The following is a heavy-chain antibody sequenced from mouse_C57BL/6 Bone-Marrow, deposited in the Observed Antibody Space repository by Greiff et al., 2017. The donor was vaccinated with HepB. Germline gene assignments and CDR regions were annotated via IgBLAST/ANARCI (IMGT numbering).Heavy chain of an antibody. D-gene: IGHD1-1*01. CDR1: GFTFSSYG. V-gene: IGHV5-6*02. Sequence: DVMLVESGGDLVKPGGSLKLSCAASGFTFSSYGMSWVRQTPDKRLEWVATISSGGSYTYYPDSVKGRFTISRDNAKNTLYLQMSSLKSEDTAMYYCARGYYYGSGGLAYWGQGTLVTVSA. CDR2: ISSGGSYT. CDR3: ARGYYYGSGGLAY. J-gene: IGHJ3*01.